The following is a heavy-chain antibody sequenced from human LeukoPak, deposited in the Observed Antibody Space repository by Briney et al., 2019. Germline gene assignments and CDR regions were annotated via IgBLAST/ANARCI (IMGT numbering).Heavy chain of an antibody. V-gene: IGHV5-10-1*01. J-gene: IGHJ3*02. CDR2: IDPSDSYT. D-gene: IGHD3-9*01. CDR1: GYIFTSYW. Sequence: GESLQISCQGSGYIFTSYWITWVRQLPGKGLEWMGRIDPSDSYTNYSPSFQGHVTISADKSISTAYLQWSSLKASDTAIYYCARHENIFSTFDMWGQGTMVTVSS. CDR3: ARHENIFSTFDM.